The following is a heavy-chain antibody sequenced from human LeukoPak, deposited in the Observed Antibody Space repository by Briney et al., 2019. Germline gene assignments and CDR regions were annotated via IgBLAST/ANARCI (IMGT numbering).Heavy chain of an antibody. CDR2: IKEDGGQK. Sequence: GGSLRLSCAASGFTFSSVWMSWVRQAPGKGLEWVANIKEDGGQKQYADSVKGRFTISRDNAKNSLFLQMNSLRAEDTAMYYCVEGNSMDYWGQGTLVTVSS. CDR3: VEGNSMDY. V-gene: IGHV3-7*05. CDR1: GFTFSSVW. J-gene: IGHJ4*02. D-gene: IGHD4-23*01.